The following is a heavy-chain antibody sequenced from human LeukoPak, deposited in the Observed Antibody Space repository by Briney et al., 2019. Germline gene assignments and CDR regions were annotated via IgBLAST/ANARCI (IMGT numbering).Heavy chain of an antibody. CDR1: GGSISSSSYY. CDR2: IYYSGST. Sequence: SETLSLTCTVSGGSISSSSYYWGWIRQPPGKGLEWIGSIYYSGSTYYNPSLKSRVTISVDTSKNQFSLKLSSVTAADTAVYYCARVPFDEGVYDSSGYSDAFDIWGQGTMVTVSS. D-gene: IGHD3-22*01. V-gene: IGHV4-39*07. CDR3: ARVPFDEGVYDSSGYSDAFDI. J-gene: IGHJ3*02.